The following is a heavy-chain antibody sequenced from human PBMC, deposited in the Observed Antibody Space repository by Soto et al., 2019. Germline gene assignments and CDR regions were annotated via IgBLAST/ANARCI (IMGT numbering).Heavy chain of an antibody. J-gene: IGHJ4*02. CDR2: ISRGSDTI. D-gene: IGHD6-13*01. CDR1: GFTFSDYG. V-gene: IGHV3-48*02. CDR3: ARVSSTWEDDY. Sequence: EVQLVESGGGLVQPGGSLRLSCAASGFTFSDYGVNWVRQAPGKGLEWISYISRGSDTIYYADSVMGRFTISRDDAKNSLFLQMNSLRNEDTAVYYCARVSSTWEDDYWGQGTLVTVSS.